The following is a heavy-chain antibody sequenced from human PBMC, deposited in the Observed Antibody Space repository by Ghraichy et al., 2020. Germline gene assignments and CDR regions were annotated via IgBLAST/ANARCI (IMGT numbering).Heavy chain of an antibody. D-gene: IGHD1-7*01. CDR1: GGSISSGTYY. J-gene: IGHJ6*02. CDR3: ARAGTLPYGMDV. V-gene: IGHV4-61*02. Sequence: TLSLTCTVSGGSISSGTYYWTWIRQPAGRGLEWIGRNYTSGSTNYNPSLKSRVTISVDTSKNQFSLKLSSVTAADTAVYYCARAGTLPYGMDVWGQGTTVTVSS. CDR2: NYTSGST.